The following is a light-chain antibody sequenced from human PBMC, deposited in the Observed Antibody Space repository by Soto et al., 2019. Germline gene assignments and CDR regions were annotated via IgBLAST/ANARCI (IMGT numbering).Light chain of an antibody. CDR3: QQSYSTPLT. CDR2: AAS. V-gene: IGKV1-8*01. Sequence: AIRMTQSPCSLSASTGDRAAISCRASQGISSYLAWYQQKPGKAPKLLIYAASSLQSGVPSRFSGSGSGTDFTLTISSLKPEDFATYYCQQSYSTPLTFGGGTKVDIK. CDR1: QGISSY. J-gene: IGKJ4*01.